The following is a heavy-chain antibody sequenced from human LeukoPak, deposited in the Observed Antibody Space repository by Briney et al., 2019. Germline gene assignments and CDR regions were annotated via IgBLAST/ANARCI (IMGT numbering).Heavy chain of an antibody. J-gene: IGHJ3*02. Sequence: SETLSLTCAVYGGSFSGYYWSWIRQPPGKGLEWIGEIYHSGSTNYNPSLKSRVTISVDTSKNQFSLKLSSVTAADTAVYYCASGLVDDAFDIWGQGTMVTVSS. CDR3: ASGLVDDAFDI. V-gene: IGHV4-34*01. CDR1: GGSFSGYY. D-gene: IGHD3-9*01. CDR2: IYHSGST.